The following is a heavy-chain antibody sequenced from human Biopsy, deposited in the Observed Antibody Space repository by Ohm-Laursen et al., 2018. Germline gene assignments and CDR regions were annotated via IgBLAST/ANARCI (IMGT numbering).Heavy chain of an antibody. V-gene: IGHV1-69*13. Sequence: SVKVSCKASGGAFTNYAINWVRQAPGHGLEWMGGIITVSETAGYAERFQGRATITADVTTTTAYMDLNGLRSEDTAVYYCVAYPSSGFFENNDDFAMDVWGQGTTVIVSS. CDR1: GGAFTNYA. J-gene: IGHJ6*02. D-gene: IGHD6-19*01. CDR3: VAYPSSGFFENNDDFAMDV. CDR2: IITVSETA.